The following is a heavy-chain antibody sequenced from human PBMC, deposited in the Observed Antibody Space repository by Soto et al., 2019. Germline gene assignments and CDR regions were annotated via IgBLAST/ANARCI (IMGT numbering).Heavy chain of an antibody. CDR2: ISAYNGNT. Sequence: ASVKVSCKASGYTFTSYGISWVRQAPGQGLEWMGRISAYNGNTNYAQKFQGRVTITADESTSTAYMELSSLRSEDTAVYYCAYYDSSGYSFPGDYWGQGTLVTVSS. J-gene: IGHJ4*02. CDR3: AYYDSSGYSFPGDY. V-gene: IGHV1-18*01. CDR1: GYTFTSYG. D-gene: IGHD3-22*01.